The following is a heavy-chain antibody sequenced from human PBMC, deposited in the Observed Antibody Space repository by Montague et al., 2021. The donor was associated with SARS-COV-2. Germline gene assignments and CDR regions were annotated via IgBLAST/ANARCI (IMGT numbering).Heavy chain of an antibody. CDR1: GGSISSYY. D-gene: IGHD5-12*01. CDR3: AGDRGRFWHFDL. J-gene: IGHJ2*01. CDR2: IYYSGST. Sequence: SETLSLTCTVSGGSISSYYWNWIRQSPGEGLEWIGYIYYSGSTKYNPSLKSRVTMLVDTSKRQMSLRLNSVTAADTAVYYCAGDRGRFWHFDLWGRGTLVTVSS. V-gene: IGHV4-59*01.